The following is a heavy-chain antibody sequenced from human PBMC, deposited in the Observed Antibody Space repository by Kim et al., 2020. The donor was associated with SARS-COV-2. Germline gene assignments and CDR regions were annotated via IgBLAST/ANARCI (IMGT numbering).Heavy chain of an antibody. D-gene: IGHD3-3*01. J-gene: IGHJ6*01. CDR2: ISAYNGNT. Sequence: ASVKVSCKASGYTFTSYGISWVRQAPGQGLEWMGWISAYNGNTNYAQKLQGRVTMTTDTSTSTAYMELRSLRSDDTAVYYCARGFLEWLSSAHTYSYYGMDVWGQGTTVTVSS. V-gene: IGHV1-18*01. CDR3: ARGFLEWLSSAHTYSYYGMDV. CDR1: GYTFTSYG.